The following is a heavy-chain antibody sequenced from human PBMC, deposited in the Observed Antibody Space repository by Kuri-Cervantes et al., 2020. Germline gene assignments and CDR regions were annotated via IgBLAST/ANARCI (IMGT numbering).Heavy chain of an antibody. CDR1: GGSISSYY. J-gene: IGHJ4*02. Sequence: GSLRLSCTVSGGSISSYYWSWIRQPPGKGLEWIGYIYYSGSTNYNPSLKSRVTISVDTSKNQFSLKLSSVTAADTAVYYYARVPSTRPDYFDYWGQGTLVTVSS. CDR3: ARVPSTRPDYFDY. D-gene: IGHD2-2*01. V-gene: IGHV4-59*01. CDR2: IYYSGST.